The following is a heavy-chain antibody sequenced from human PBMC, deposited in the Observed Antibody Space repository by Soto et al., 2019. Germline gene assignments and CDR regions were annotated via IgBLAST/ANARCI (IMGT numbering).Heavy chain of an antibody. CDR3: VKDRYVDY. CDR2: ISSEGAST. Sequence: GGSLRLSCSVSGFTFSSYAMHWVRQAPGKGLEYVASISSEGASTYYAGSVKGRFIISRDNSKNTLYLQMSSLRAEDTAVYYCVKDRYVDYWGQGILVTVSS. CDR1: GFTFSSYA. J-gene: IGHJ4*02. V-gene: IGHV3-64D*06.